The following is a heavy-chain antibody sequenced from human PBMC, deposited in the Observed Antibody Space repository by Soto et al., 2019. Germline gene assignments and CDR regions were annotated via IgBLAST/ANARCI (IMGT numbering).Heavy chain of an antibody. CDR2: IIPIFGTA. D-gene: IGHD6-13*01. J-gene: IGHJ6*02. CDR1: GGTFSSYA. CDR3: ARSAYSSSWDPYYYYYGMDA. Sequence: ASVKVSCKASGGTFSSYAISWVRQAPGQGLEWMGGIIPIFGTANYAQKFQGRVTITADKSTSTAYMELSSLRSEDTAVYYCARSAYSSSWDPYYYYYGMDAWGQGTTVTVSS. V-gene: IGHV1-69*06.